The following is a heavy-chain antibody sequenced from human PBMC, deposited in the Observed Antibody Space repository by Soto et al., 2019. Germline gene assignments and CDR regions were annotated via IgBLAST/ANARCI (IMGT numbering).Heavy chain of an antibody. Sequence: ASVKVSCKASGGTFSSYAISWVRQAPGQGLEWMGRIIPILGIANYAQKFQGRVTITADKSTSTAYMELSSLRSEDTAVYYCASHQESYSYGYYYYGMDVWGQGTTVTVSS. CDR1: GGTFSSYA. CDR3: ASHQESYSYGYYYYGMDV. J-gene: IGHJ6*02. D-gene: IGHD5-18*01. V-gene: IGHV1-69*04. CDR2: IIPILGIA.